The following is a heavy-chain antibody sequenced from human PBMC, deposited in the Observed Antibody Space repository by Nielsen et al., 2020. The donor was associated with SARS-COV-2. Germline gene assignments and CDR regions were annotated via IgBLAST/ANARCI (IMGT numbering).Heavy chain of an antibody. J-gene: IGHJ3*02. Sequence: SETLSLTCTVSGGSISSSSYYWGWIRQPPGKGLEWIGSIYHSGSTYYNPSLKSRVTISVDRSKNQFSLKLSSVTAADTAVYYCARVGYYDSSGYPDAFDIWGQGTMVTVSS. D-gene: IGHD3-22*01. CDR3: ARVGYYDSSGYPDAFDI. CDR2: IYHSGST. V-gene: IGHV4-39*07. CDR1: GGSISSSSYY.